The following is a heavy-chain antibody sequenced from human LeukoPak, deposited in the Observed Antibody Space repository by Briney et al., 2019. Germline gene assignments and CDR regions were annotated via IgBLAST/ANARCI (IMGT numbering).Heavy chain of an antibody. CDR1: GFTFSRSA. J-gene: IGHJ4*02. CDR3: ARDTDFDY. CDR2: ISYDGSNK. Sequence: GGSLRLSCAASGFTFSRSAMHWVRQAPGKGLEWVAVISYDGSNKYYADSVKGRFTISRDNSKNTLYLQMNSLRAEDTAVYYCARDTDFDYWGQGTLVTVSS. D-gene: IGHD4-17*01. V-gene: IGHV3-30-3*01.